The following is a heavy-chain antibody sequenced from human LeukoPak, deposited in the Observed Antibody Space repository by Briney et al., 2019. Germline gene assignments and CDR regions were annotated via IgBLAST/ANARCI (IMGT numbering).Heavy chain of an antibody. J-gene: IGHJ5*02. CDR2: MNPNSGNT. Sequence: GASVEVSCKASGYTFTSYDINWVRQATGQGLEWMGWMNPNSGNTGYAQKFQGRVSMTWNTSISTAYMELSSLKSEDTAVYYCAKIGAAARRTPNPRWFDPWGQGTLVTVPS. CDR3: AKIGAAARRTPNPRWFDP. V-gene: IGHV1-8*01. D-gene: IGHD6-6*01. CDR1: GYTFTSYD.